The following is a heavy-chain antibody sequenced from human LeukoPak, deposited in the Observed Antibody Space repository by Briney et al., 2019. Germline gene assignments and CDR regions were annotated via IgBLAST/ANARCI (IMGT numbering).Heavy chain of an antibody. Sequence: TSETLSLTCAVSGVSISGSYYYWGWIRQPPGKGLEWIGNIYYSGSTNYNPSLKSRVTISVDKSKNQFSLKLSSVTAADTAVYYCAREGGDTAIFLDYYYYMDVWGKGTTVTVSS. CDR3: AREGGDTAIFLDYYYYMDV. CDR2: IYYSGST. D-gene: IGHD5-18*01. J-gene: IGHJ6*03. V-gene: IGHV4-39*07. CDR1: GVSISGSYYY.